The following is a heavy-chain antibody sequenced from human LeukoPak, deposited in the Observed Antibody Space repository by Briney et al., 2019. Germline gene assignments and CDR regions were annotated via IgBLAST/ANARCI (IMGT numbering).Heavy chain of an antibody. CDR1: GFTVSSNY. V-gene: IGHV3-66*01. D-gene: IGHD2-2*01. CDR2: IYSGGMT. J-gene: IGHJ4*02. Sequence: PGGSLRLSCAASGFTVSSNYMSWVRQAPGKGLGWVSVIYSGGMTYYADSVKGRFTISRDNSKNTLYLQMNSLRAEDTAVYYCAKDHVIVVVPAAISPFFDYWGQGTLVTVSS. CDR3: AKDHVIVVVPAAISPFFDY.